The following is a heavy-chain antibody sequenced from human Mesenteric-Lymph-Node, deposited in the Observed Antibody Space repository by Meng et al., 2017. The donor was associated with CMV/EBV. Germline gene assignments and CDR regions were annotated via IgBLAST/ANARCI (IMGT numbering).Heavy chain of an antibody. CDR1: SGSVSGGIYY. J-gene: IGHJ4*02. D-gene: IGHD5-24*01. Sequence: CSGSSGSVSGGIYYWSRIRQPAGKGLEWMGYSYHSGRTNYNPSLKSRVTISVDTSKNQFSLKLRSVTAADTAVYFCASDPGWLQLEYWGQGSLVTVSS. CDR3: ASDPGWLQLEY. CDR2: SYHSGRT. V-gene: IGHV4-61*01.